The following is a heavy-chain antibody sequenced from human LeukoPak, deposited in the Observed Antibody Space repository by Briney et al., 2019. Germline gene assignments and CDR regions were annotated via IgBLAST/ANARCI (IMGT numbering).Heavy chain of an antibody. V-gene: IGHV3-23*01. CDR1: GLTFSGSA. Sequence: RPGGSLRLSCAASGLTFSGSAMSWVRQAPGKGLEWVSLISGSGNSTYYADSVKGRFTISRDNSKNTLYLQMNSLRAEDTAVYYCAKSDSLLTLGEFYYFDYWGQGTLVTVSS. J-gene: IGHJ4*02. CDR3: AKSDSLLTLGEFYYFDY. CDR2: ISGSGNST. D-gene: IGHD3-10*01.